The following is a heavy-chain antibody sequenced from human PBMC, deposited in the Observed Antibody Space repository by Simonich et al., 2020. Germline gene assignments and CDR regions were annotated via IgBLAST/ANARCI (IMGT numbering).Heavy chain of an antibody. D-gene: IGHD1-1*01. CDR2: ISSSRSDI. CDR1: GFTFSSYS. V-gene: IGHV3-21*01. CDR3: ARANERDY. Sequence: EVQLVESGGGLVKPGGSLRLSCAASGFTFSSYSMNWVRQAPGKGREWGASISSSRSDIYYADSVKVRFTISRDNAKNSLYLQMNSLRAEDTAVYYCARANERDYWGQGTLVTVSS. J-gene: IGHJ4*02.